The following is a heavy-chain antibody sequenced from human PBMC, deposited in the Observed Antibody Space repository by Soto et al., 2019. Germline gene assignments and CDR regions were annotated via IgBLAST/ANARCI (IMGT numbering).Heavy chain of an antibody. V-gene: IGHV3-23*01. CDR1: GFTFSSYA. CDR2: ISGSGGST. D-gene: IGHD6-13*01. J-gene: IGHJ6*02. Sequence: GGSLSLSCAASGFTFSSYAMSWVRQAPGKGLEWVSAISGSGGSTYYADSVKGRFTISRDNSKSTLYLQMNSLRAEDTAVYYCAKASIAAAGYPDYYYGMDVWGQGTTVTVSS. CDR3: AKASIAAAGYPDYYYGMDV.